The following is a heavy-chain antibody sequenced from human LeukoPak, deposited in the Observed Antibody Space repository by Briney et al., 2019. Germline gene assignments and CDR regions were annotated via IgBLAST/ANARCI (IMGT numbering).Heavy chain of an antibody. CDR2: ISGSGGST. V-gene: IGHV3-23*01. J-gene: IGHJ4*02. CDR3: AKEWYGDYQPRKYFDY. Sequence: GGSLRLSCAASGFTFSSYAMSWVRQAPGKGLEWVSAISGSGGSTYYADSVKGRFTISRDNSKNTLYLQMNSLRAEDTAVYYCAKEWYGDYQPRKYFDYWGQGTLVTVSS. CDR1: GFTFSSYA. D-gene: IGHD4-17*01.